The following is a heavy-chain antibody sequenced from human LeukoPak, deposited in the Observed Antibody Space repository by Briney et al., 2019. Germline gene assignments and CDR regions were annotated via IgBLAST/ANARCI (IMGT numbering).Heavy chain of an antibody. CDR3: ATHGPLSGGYTFEY. CDR2: INHSGGT. V-gene: IGHV4-4*02. CDR1: GASVSNGYW. Sequence: PSETLSLTCAVSGASVSNGYWWSWVRQPPVKGLEWIGEINHSGGTNYNPSLKSRVTISRDMSKNQFSLTLNSVTAADTAVYYCATHGPLSGGYTFEYWGQGALVTVSS. D-gene: IGHD2-15*01. J-gene: IGHJ4*02.